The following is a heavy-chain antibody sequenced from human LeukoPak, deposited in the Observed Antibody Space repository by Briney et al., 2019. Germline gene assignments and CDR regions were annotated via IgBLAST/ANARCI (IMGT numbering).Heavy chain of an antibody. Sequence: KSGGPLRLSCAASGFTFSSYSMNWVRQAPGKGLEWVSSISSSSSYIYYADSVKGRFTISRDNAKNSLYLQMNSLRAEDTAVYYCARDMGARSNYWGQGTLVTVSS. D-gene: IGHD3-16*01. J-gene: IGHJ4*02. CDR1: GFTFSSYS. CDR3: ARDMGARSNY. V-gene: IGHV3-21*01. CDR2: ISSSSSYI.